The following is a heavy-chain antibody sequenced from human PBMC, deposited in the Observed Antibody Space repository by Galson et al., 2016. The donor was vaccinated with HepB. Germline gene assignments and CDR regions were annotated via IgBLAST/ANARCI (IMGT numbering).Heavy chain of an antibody. V-gene: IGHV3-74*01. CDR3: ARDLAGASDL. Sequence: SLRLSCAASGFILSSYWMHWVRQVPGKGLQWVSRINDNDGSFTDYSDSVRGRFTISRDTAKNTLYLQMNSLRGEDTAVYYCARDLAGASDLWGQGTLVIVSS. J-gene: IGHJ5*02. CDR2: INDNDGSFT. CDR1: GFILSSYW. D-gene: IGHD4/OR15-4a*01.